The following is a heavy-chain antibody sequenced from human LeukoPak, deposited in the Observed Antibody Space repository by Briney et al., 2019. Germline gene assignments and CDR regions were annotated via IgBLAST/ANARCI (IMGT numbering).Heavy chain of an antibody. CDR1: GFTFTSYT. D-gene: IGHD3-10*01. CDR2: ISSSSRYI. Sequence: PGGSLRLSCAASGFTFTSYTMNWVRQAPGKGLEWVSSISSSSRYIFYADSVKGRFTISRDNAKTSLYLQMNSLRAEDTSVYYCAKGRGFDYWGQGTLVTVSS. V-gene: IGHV3-21*01. J-gene: IGHJ4*02. CDR3: AKGRGFDY.